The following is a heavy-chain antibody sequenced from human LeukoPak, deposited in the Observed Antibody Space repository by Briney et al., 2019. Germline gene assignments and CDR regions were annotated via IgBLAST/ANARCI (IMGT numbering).Heavy chain of an antibody. CDR3: ARDPSDLSGMDV. Sequence: SVKVSCKASGGTFSSYAISWVRQAPGQGLEWMGGIIPIFGTANYAQKFQGRVTITADESTSTAYMELSSLRSEDTAVYYCARDPSDLSGMDVWGQGTTVTVSS. D-gene: IGHD3-3*01. CDR1: GGTFSSYA. V-gene: IGHV1-69*13. J-gene: IGHJ6*02. CDR2: IIPIFGTA.